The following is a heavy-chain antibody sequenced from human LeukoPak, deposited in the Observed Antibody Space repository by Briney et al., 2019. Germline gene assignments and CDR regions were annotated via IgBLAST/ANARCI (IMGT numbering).Heavy chain of an antibody. CDR1: GYTISSGYY. CDR2: IYHSAST. D-gene: IGHD2-2*01. J-gene: IGHJ4*02. CDR3: ARSSSTSCSFDY. Sequence: PSENLSLTCTVSGYTISSGYYWGWIRRPPGEGLEWIGSIYHSASTYYNLSLKSRVTIYVDTAKDYMSLRRRTFTAADTAVYYCARSSSTSCSFDYWGQGTLVTVSS. V-gene: IGHV4-38-2*02.